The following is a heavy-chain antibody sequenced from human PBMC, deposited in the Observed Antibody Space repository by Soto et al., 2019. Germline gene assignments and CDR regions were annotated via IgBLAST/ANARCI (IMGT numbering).Heavy chain of an antibody. Sequence: QVQLQESGPGLVKPSHTLSLTCTVSGDSVNSGGHYWNWIRQHPGKGLEWLGYTHQSGVCSYHPSLKSRLTLSVDTSKNEVSLKLTSVTAADTAIYYCARDGGNGPKGYAFDVWGQGTKVTVSS. D-gene: IGHD3-16*01. CDR2: THQSGVC. J-gene: IGHJ3*01. V-gene: IGHV4-31*03. CDR1: GDSVNSGGHY. CDR3: ARDGGNGPKGYAFDV.